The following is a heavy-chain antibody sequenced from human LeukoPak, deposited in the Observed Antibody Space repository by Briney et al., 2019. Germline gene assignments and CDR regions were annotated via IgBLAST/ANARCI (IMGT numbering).Heavy chain of an antibody. J-gene: IGHJ3*02. Sequence: GGSLRLSCAASGFTFSSYAMSWVRQAPGKGLEWVSAISGSGGSTYYADSVKGRFTISRDNSKNTLYLQMNSLRAEDTAVYYCAKAPWGYDSSGYHPPPHAFDIWGQGTMVTVSS. D-gene: IGHD3-22*01. CDR3: AKAPWGYDSSGYHPPPHAFDI. CDR1: GFTFSSYA. V-gene: IGHV3-23*01. CDR2: ISGSGGST.